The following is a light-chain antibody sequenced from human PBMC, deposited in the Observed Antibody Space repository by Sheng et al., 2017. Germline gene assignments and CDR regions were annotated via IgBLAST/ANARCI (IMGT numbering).Light chain of an antibody. CDR2: DDD. J-gene: IGLJ3*02. Sequence: SYELTQSPSASVSPGQTATIACSGDKLGDKYTYWYQQKPGQSPVLVIYDDDKRPSGIPERFSGSNSGNTATLTISGTQAMDEADYYCQAWDSNIAVFGGGTKLTVL. CDR3: QAWDSNIAV. CDR1: KLGDKY. V-gene: IGLV3-1*01.